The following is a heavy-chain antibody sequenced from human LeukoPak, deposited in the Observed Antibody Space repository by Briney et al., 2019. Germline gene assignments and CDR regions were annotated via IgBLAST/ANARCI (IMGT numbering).Heavy chain of an antibody. CDR3: AVQMATIGAFDI. D-gene: IGHD5-24*01. CDR1: GFTFSSYG. V-gene: IGHV3-33*01. CDR2: IWYDGSNK. J-gene: IGHJ3*02. Sequence: PGGSLRLSCAASGFTFSSYGMHWVRQAPGKGLEWVAVIWYDGSNKYYADSVKGRFTISRDNSKNTLYLQMNSLRAEDTAVYYCAVQMATIGAFDIWGQGTMVTVSS.